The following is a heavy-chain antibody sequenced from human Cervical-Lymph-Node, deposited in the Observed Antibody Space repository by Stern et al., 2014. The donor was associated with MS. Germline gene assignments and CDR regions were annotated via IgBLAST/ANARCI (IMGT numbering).Heavy chain of an antibody. J-gene: IGHJ4*02. D-gene: IGHD3-16*01. CDR2: IYPGYSDT. CDR3: ARRGLGYDGADH. Sequence: VQLGQSGAEVRKPGESLKISCKVSGYSFANFWIGWVRQVPGKGLEWMGIIYPGYSDTRSSPSFQGQVTLSADESISTAYLQWSSLKASDTGIYYCARRGLGYDGADHWGQGALVTVSS. CDR1: GYSFANFW. V-gene: IGHV5-51*03.